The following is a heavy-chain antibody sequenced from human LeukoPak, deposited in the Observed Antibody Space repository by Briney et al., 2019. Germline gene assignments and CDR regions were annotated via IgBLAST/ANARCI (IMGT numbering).Heavy chain of an antibody. J-gene: IGHJ5*02. CDR3: ARHLRIGGLNWFDP. CDR1: GGSFSGYY. V-gene: IGHV4-34*01. CDR2: INHSGST. D-gene: IGHD2/OR15-2a*01. Sequence: PSETLSLTCAVYGGSFSGYYWSWIRQPPGKGLEWIGEINHSGSTNYNPSLKSRVTISVDTSKNQFSLKLSSVTAADTAVYYCARHLRIGGLNWFDPWGQGTLVTVSS.